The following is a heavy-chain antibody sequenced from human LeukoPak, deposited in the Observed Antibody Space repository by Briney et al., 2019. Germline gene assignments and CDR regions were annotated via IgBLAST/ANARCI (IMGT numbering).Heavy chain of an antibody. D-gene: IGHD3-10*01. J-gene: IGHJ4*02. Sequence: SETLSLTCTVSGGSISSSSYYWGWIRQPPGKGLEWIGSIFYSGSTYYNPSLKSRVTISVDTSKNQFSLKLSSVTAADTAVYYCASGYYGSGQFDYWGQGTLVTVSS. CDR2: IFYSGST. V-gene: IGHV4-39*07. CDR1: GGSISSSSYY. CDR3: ASGYYGSGQFDY.